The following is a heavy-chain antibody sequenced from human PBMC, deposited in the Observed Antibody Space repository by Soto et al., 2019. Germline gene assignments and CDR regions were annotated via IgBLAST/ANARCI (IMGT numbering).Heavy chain of an antibody. CDR3: ARDSEQLVPYYYGMDV. CDR2: IYYSGST. CDR1: GGSISSGGYY. J-gene: IGHJ6*02. V-gene: IGHV4-31*03. D-gene: IGHD6-6*01. Sequence: NPSETLSLTCTVSGGSISSGGYYWSWIRQHPGKGLEWIGYIYYSGSTYYNPSLKSRVTISVDTSKNQFSLKLSSVTAADTAVYYCARDSEQLVPYYYGMDVWGQGTMVTVSS.